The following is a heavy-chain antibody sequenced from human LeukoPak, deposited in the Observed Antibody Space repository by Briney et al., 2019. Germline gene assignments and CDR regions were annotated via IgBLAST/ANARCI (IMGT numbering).Heavy chain of an antibody. CDR2: IYYSGST. D-gene: IGHD5-18*01. V-gene: IGHV4-39*07. J-gene: IGHJ6*03. Sequence: SETLSLTCTVSGGSISSSSYYWGWIRQPPGKGLEWIGSIYYSGSTYYNPSLKSRVTISVDTSKNQFSLKLSSVTAADTAVYYCAKAYSFDFGHNVGDYYYCMDVWGKGTTVTVSS. CDR1: GGSISSSSYY. CDR3: AKAYSFDFGHNVGDYYYCMDV.